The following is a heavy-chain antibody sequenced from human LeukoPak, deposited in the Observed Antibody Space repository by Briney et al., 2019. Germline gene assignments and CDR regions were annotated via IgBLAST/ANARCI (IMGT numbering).Heavy chain of an antibody. V-gene: IGHV3-23*01. CDR1: GFTFSSYA. D-gene: IGHD5-18*01. J-gene: IGHJ6*03. Sequence: GGSLRLSCAASGFTFSSYAMNWVRQAPGKGLEWVSGISGSGGSTYYADSVKGRFTISRDNSKNTLYLQMNSLRAEDTAVYYCAKASGYGYGYYMDVWGKGTTVTVSS. CDR3: AKASGYGYGYYMDV. CDR2: ISGSGGST.